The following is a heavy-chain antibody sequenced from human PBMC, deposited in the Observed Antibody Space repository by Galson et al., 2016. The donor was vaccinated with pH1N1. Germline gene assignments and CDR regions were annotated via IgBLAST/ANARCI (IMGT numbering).Heavy chain of an antibody. Sequence: SVKVSCKASGYTFTMYYIHWVRQAPGQGLEWMGIIDPSDGTTTYSQKFQGRIILTRDTSTNSVHMELTTLRPDDSATYFCARRYYFDYWGQGTLVTVSS. J-gene: IGHJ4*02. CDR2: IDPSDGTT. CDR3: ARRYYFDY. V-gene: IGHV1-46*01. CDR1: GYTFTMYY.